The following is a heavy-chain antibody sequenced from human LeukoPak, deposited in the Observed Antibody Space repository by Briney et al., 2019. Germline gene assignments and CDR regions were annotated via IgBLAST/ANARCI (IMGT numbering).Heavy chain of an antibody. D-gene: IGHD3-10*01. J-gene: IGHJ4*02. CDR1: GYTFTRYD. Sequence: ASVKVSCKASGYTFTRYDINWVRPATGQGLEWMGWMNPTSGHTGYAQKFQGRVTMTRDTSISTAYMELNSLTSEDTAVYYCARSPVGVRKKHDFWGQGTLVIVSS. CDR2: MNPTSGHT. V-gene: IGHV1-8*01. CDR3: ARSPVGVRKKHDF.